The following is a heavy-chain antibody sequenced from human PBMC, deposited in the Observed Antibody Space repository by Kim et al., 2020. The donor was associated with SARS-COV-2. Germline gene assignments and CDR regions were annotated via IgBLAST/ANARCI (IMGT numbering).Heavy chain of an antibody. CDR3: ARHFGISYDSSGAFDY. CDR2: IDPSDSYT. D-gene: IGHD3-22*01. J-gene: IGHJ4*02. V-gene: IGHV5-10-1*01. Sequence: GESLQISCKCSGYSFTSYWISWVRQMPGKGLEWMGRIDPSDSYTNYSPSFQGHVTISADKSISTAYLQWSSLKASDTAMYYCARHFGISYDSSGAFDYWGQGTLVTVSS. CDR1: GYSFTSYW.